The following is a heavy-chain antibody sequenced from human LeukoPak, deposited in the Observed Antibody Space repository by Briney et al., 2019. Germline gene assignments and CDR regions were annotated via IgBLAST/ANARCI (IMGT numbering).Heavy chain of an antibody. CDR2: ISAYNGNT. J-gene: IGHJ6*02. CDR1: GYTFTSYG. D-gene: IGHD6-19*01. Sequence: ASVKVSCKASGYTFTSYGISWVRQAPGQGLEWMGWISAYNGNTNYAQKLQGRVTMTTDTSTSTAYMELRSLRSDDTAAYYCARGAPYSSGWYGDYYYYYGMDVWGQGTTVTVSS. V-gene: IGHV1-18*01. CDR3: ARGAPYSSGWYGDYYYYYGMDV.